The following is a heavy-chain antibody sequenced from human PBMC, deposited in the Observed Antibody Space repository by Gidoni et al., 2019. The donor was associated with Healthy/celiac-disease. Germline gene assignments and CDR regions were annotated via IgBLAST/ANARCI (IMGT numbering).Heavy chain of an antibody. CDR2: IYYSGST. CDR1: GGSISSGGYY. D-gene: IGHD3-3*01. CDR3: ARGEAERITIFGVVIISWFDP. J-gene: IGHJ5*02. Sequence: QVQLQESGPGLVKPSQTLSLTCTVSGGSISSGGYYWSWIRQHPGKGLEWIGYIYYSGSTYYNPSLKSRVTISVDTSKNQFSLKLSSVTAADTAVYYCARGEAERITIFGVVIISWFDPWGQGTLVTVSS. V-gene: IGHV4-31*03.